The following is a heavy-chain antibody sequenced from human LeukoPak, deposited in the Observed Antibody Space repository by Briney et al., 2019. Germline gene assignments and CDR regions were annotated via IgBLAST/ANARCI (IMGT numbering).Heavy chain of an antibody. J-gene: IGHJ5*02. CDR2: ISAYNSNT. CDR1: GYTFTSYG. D-gene: IGHD2-2*01. Sequence: ASVTVSCTASGYTFTSYGISWVRQAPGQGLEWMGWISAYNSNTNYAQKLQGRVTMTTDTSTSTVYMELRSLRSDDTAVYYCARDLGYCSTTSCLRNWFDPWGQGTLVTVSS. CDR3: ARDLGYCSTTSCLRNWFDP. V-gene: IGHV1-18*01.